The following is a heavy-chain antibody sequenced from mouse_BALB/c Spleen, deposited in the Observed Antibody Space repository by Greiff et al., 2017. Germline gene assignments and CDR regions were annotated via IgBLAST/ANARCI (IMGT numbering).Heavy chain of an antibody. CDR3: ARQGDDYDVGAY. CDR1: GFTFSSYG. J-gene: IGHJ3*01. Sequence: EVQLQESGGDLVKPGGSLKLSCAASGFTFSSYGMSWVRQTPDKRLEWVAKISSGGSYTYYPDSVKGRFTISRDNAKNTLYLQMSSLKSDDTAMYYCARQGDDYDVGAYWGQGTLVTVSA. CDR2: ISSGGSYT. V-gene: IGHV5-6*01. D-gene: IGHD2-4*01.